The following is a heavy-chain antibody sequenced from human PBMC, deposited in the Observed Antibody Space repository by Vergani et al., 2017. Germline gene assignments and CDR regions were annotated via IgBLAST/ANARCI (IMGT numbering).Heavy chain of an antibody. V-gene: IGHV1-69*13. Sequence: HVQLVQSGAEVKKPGSSVRVSCKASGGTFSSYAISWVRQAPGQGLEWMGRIIPIFGSANYEQKFQGRVTITADASAGTAYMALNSLRSEVTAVYYCAGEVVVTDAFYIWGQGTMVTVSS. D-gene: IGHD2-15*01. CDR3: AGEVVVTDAFYI. CDR1: GGTFSSYA. CDR2: IIPIFGSA. J-gene: IGHJ3*02.